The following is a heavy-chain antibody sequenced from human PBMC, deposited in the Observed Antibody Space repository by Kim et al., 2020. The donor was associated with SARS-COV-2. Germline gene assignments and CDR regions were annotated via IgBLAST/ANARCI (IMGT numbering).Heavy chain of an antibody. CDR3: TRVFTIFGVAYHSDI. V-gene: IGHV3-49*03. CDR1: GFTFGDYA. J-gene: IGHJ3*02. CDR2: IRSKAYGGTT. D-gene: IGHD3-3*01. Sequence: GGSLRLSCTASGFTFGDYAMSWFRQAPGKGLEWVGFIRSKAYGGTTEYAASVKGRFTISRDDYKSIAYLQMNSLKTEDTAVYYCTRVFTIFGVAYHSDIWGQGTMVTVSS.